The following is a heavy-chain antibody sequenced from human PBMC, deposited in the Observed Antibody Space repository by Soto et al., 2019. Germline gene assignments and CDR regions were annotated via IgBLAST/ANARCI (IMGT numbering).Heavy chain of an antibody. Sequence: PGGSLRLSCAASGFTFSSYAMSWVRQAPGKGLEWVSAISGSGGSTYYADSVKGRFTISRDNSKNTLYLQMNSLRAEDTAVYYCARDLSWDPTPRRPHQSWFDPWGQGTLVTVSS. J-gene: IGHJ5*02. D-gene: IGHD1-26*01. CDR1: GFTFSSYA. CDR2: ISGSGGST. CDR3: ARDLSWDPTPRRPHQSWFDP. V-gene: IGHV3-23*01.